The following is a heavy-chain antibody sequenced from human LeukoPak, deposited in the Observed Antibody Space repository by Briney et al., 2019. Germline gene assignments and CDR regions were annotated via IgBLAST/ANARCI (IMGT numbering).Heavy chain of an antibody. V-gene: IGHV4-30-2*01. Sequence: SQTLSLTCAVSGGSISSGGYSWSWIRQPPGKGLEWIGYIYHSGSTNYNPSLKSRVTISVDRSKNQFSLKLSSVTAADSAVYYCATRTVTEDFDYWGQGTLVTVSS. CDR2: IYHSGST. D-gene: IGHD4-17*01. CDR1: GGSISSGGYS. J-gene: IGHJ4*02. CDR3: ATRTVTEDFDY.